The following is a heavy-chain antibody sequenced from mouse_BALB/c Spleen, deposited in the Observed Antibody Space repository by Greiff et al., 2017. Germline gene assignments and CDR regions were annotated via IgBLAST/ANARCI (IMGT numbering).Heavy chain of an antibody. CDR1: GFNIKDYY. J-gene: IGHJ3*01. CDR3: TGGILELD. CDR2: IDPENGDT. Sequence: VQLKQSGAELVRSGASVKLSCTASGFNIKDYYMHWVKQRPEQGLEWIGWIDPENGDTEYAPKFQGKATMTADTSSNTAYLQLSSLTSEDTAVYYCTGGILELDWGQGTLVTVSA. V-gene: IGHV14-4*02.